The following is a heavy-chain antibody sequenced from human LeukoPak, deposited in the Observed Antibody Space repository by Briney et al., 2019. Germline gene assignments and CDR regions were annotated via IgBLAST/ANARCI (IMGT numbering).Heavy chain of an antibody. D-gene: IGHD6-13*01. Sequence: KPGGSLRLSCTASGFTLSSYEMSWIRQAPGKGLEWVSSIDYSGGDTHYADSVKGRFTISRDNAKNSLYLQMNSLRAEDTAVYYCARDLMGIAYRGAFYYWGQGTLVTVSS. V-gene: IGHV3-21*04. CDR1: GFTLSSYE. J-gene: IGHJ4*02. CDR2: IDYSGGDT. CDR3: ARDLMGIAYRGAFYY.